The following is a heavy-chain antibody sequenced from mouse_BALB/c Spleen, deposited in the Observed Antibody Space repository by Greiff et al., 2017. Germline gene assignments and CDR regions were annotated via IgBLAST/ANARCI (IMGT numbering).Heavy chain of an antibody. J-gene: IGHJ2*01. CDR1: GYTFTDYE. V-gene: IGHV1-15*01. CDR2: IDPETGGT. Sequence: VQLQQSGAELVRPGASVTLSCKASGYTFTDYEMHWVKQTPVHGLEWIGAIDPETGGTAYNQKFKGKATLTADKSSSTAYMELRSLTSEDSAVYYCTRRGDDGYYPYFDYWGQGTTLTVSS. D-gene: IGHD2-3*01. CDR3: TRRGDDGYYPYFDY.